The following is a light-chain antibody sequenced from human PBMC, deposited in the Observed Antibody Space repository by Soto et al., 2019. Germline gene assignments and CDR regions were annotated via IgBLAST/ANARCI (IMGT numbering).Light chain of an antibody. Sequence: IVLTQSPGTLSLSPGERATLSCRASQSVDSNHLAWYQQKPGQAPRLLIYDASKRATGIPARFSGSGSGTDFTLTISSLEPEDFAVYYCQQRTNWPPITFGQGTRLEIK. CDR1: QSVDSNH. V-gene: IGKV3-11*01. CDR2: DAS. J-gene: IGKJ5*01. CDR3: QQRTNWPPIT.